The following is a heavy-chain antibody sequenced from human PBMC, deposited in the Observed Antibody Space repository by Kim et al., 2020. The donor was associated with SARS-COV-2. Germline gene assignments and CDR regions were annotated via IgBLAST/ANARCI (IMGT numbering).Heavy chain of an antibody. CDR1: GGSVSSGSYY. D-gene: IGHD3-3*01. CDR2: IYYSGST. V-gene: IGHV4-61*01. Sequence: SETLSLTCTVSGGSVSSGSYYWSWIRQPPGKGLEWIGYIYYSGSTNYNPSLKSRVTISVDTSKNQFSLKLSSVTAGDTAVYYCARVGVVTNPLPDYWGQGTLVTVSS. J-gene: IGHJ4*02. CDR3: ARVGVVTNPLPDY.